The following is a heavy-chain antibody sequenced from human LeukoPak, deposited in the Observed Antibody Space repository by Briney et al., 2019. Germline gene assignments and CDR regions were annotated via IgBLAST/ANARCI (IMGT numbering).Heavy chain of an antibody. V-gene: IGHV3-74*03. CDR2: INKDATIT. J-gene: IGHJ3*02. Sequence: GGSLRLSCAASAFSINNFWMHWVRQGPGKGLEWVSRINKDATITTYADSVKGRFTVPRDNVKNMVYLDMNGLRGDDTAVHYCARSGIGRAFDIWGQGATVTVSS. D-gene: IGHD3-10*01. CDR3: ARSGIGRAFDI. CDR1: AFSINNFW.